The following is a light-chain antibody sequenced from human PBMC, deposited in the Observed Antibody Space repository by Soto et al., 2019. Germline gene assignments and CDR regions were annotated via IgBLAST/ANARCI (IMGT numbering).Light chain of an antibody. CDR1: QDISNY. CDR2: DAS. CDR3: QQYDNLPRT. J-gene: IGKJ1*01. V-gene: IGKV1-33*01. Sequence: DIQMTQSPSSLSASVGDRVTITCQASQDISNYLNWYQQKPGKAPKLLIYDASNLETGVPSRFSGSGSGTDFTFTISSLQHEDIATYYCQQYDNLPRTFGQGIKVEIK.